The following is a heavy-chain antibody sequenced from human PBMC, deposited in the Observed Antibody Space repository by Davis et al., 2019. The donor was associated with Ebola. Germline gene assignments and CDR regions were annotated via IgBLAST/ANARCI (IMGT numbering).Heavy chain of an antibody. CDR1: GYSFTSYW. D-gene: IGHD3-3*01. CDR2: IDPSDSYT. V-gene: IGHV5-10-1*01. Sequence: GGSLRLSCKGSGYSFTSYWISWVRQMPGKGLEWMGRIDPSDSYTNYSPSFQGHVTISADKSISTAYLQWSSLKASDTAMYYCARHTSGYYDFWSGYSPNYYYYGMDVWGQ. CDR3: ARHTSGYYDFWSGYSPNYYYYGMDV. J-gene: IGHJ6*02.